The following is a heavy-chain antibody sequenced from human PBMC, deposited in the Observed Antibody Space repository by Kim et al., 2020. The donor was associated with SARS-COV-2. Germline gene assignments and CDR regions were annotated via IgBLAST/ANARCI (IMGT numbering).Heavy chain of an antibody. D-gene: IGHD6-19*01. CDR3: AKPPRGAVASSDY. V-gene: IGHV3-23*01. Sequence: YAESVKGRFTISRDNSKNTLYLQMNSLRAEDTAVYYCAKPPRGAVASSDYWGQGTLVTVSS. J-gene: IGHJ4*02.